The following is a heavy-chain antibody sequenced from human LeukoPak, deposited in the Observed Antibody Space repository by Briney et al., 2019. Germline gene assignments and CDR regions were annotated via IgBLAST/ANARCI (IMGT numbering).Heavy chain of an antibody. J-gene: IGHJ6*03. CDR3: ARHLSRVGATNYYYYYMDV. CDR2: IYDSGST. D-gene: IGHD1-26*01. V-gene: IGHV4-39*01. CDR1: GGSMSSSAYY. Sequence: PSETLSLTCNVFGGSMSSSAYYWGWIRQPPGKGLEWIGSIYDSGSTYYNPSLKSRVTISVDTSKNHFSLKLSSVTAADTAVYYCARHLSRVGATNYYYYYMDVWGKGTTVTVSS.